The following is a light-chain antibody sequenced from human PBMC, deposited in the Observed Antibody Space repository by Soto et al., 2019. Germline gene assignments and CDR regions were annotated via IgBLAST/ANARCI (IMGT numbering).Light chain of an antibody. CDR2: EVT. CDR1: SSDVGGYNY. CDR3: SSFRTGSTLVV. V-gene: IGLV2-14*01. J-gene: IGLJ3*02. Sequence: QSALTQPASVSGSPGQSITISCIGTSSDVGGYNYVSWYQHHPGKVPKLMIYEVTNRPSGVSYRFSGSKSGNTASLTISGLQAEDEANYYCSSFRTGSTLVVFGGATKLTVL.